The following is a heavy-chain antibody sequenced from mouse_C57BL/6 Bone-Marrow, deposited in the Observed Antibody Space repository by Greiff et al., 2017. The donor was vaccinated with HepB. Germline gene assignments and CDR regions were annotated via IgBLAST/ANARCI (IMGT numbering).Heavy chain of an antibody. CDR3: ARHYGSRSAMDY. J-gene: IGHJ4*01. CDR2: INPNNGGT. Sequence: EVQLVESGPELVKPGASVKIPCKASGYTFTDYNMDWVKQSHGKSLEWIGDINPNNGGTIYNQKFKGKATLTVDKSSSTAYMELRSLTSEDTAVYYCARHYGSRSAMDYWGQGTSVTVSS. V-gene: IGHV1-18*01. CDR1: GYTFTDYN. D-gene: IGHD1-1*01.